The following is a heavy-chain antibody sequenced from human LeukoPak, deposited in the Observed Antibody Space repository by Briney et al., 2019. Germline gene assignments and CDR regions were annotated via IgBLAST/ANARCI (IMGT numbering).Heavy chain of an antibody. Sequence: SVKVSCKASGGTFSSYAISWVRQAPGQGLEWMGGIIPIFGTANCAQKFQGRVTITADESTSTAYIELSSLRSEDTAVYYCARDLRFLASGWFDPWGQGTLVTVSS. V-gene: IGHV1-69*01. D-gene: IGHD3-3*01. CDR1: GGTFSSYA. J-gene: IGHJ5*02. CDR2: IIPIFGTA. CDR3: ARDLRFLASGWFDP.